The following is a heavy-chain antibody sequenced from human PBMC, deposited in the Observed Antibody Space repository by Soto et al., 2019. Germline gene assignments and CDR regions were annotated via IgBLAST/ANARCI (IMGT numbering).Heavy chain of an antibody. Sequence: QVKLVEAGGGVVQPGRSLGLSCAASGFMFNNYGMHWVRQAPGKGLEWVAIISFDGTNKYYADSVMGRFTISRDNSKNTLYLQMLSLRDEDTVVYYCGKDLLGDRCGSHHGGDFWGQGTRVTVSS. CDR2: ISFDGTNK. J-gene: IGHJ4*02. D-gene: IGHD3-22*01. CDR1: GFMFNNYG. V-gene: IGHV3-30*18. CDR3: GKDLLGDRCGSHHGGDF.